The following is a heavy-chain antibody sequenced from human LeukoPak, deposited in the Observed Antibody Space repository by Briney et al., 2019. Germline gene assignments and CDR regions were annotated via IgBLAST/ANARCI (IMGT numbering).Heavy chain of an antibody. D-gene: IGHD4-23*01. V-gene: IGHV1-2*02. J-gene: IGHJ4*02. CDR1: GYTFTDYH. CDR2: VNPNSGGT. Sequence: ASVKVSCKAFGYTFTDYHMHWVRQAPGQGLEWMGWVNPNSGGTNYAQMFQGRVTMTRDTSINTAYMELSGLRSDDTAVYYCARDSYGGNWSLGYWGQGTLVTVSS. CDR3: ARDSYGGNWSLGY.